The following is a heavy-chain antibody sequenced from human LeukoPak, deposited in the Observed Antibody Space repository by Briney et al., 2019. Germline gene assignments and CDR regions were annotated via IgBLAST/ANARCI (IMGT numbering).Heavy chain of an antibody. CDR3: ARDLGSHSGSYFRFDY. CDR1: GYTFTGHY. CDR2: INSNSGGT. Sequence: GASVKVSCKASGYTFTGHYMHWVRQAPGQGLEWMGWINSNSGGTNYAQKFQGRVTMTRDTSISTAYMELSRLRSDDTAVYYCARDLGSHSGSYFRFDYWGQGTLVTVSS. J-gene: IGHJ4*02. D-gene: IGHD1-26*01. V-gene: IGHV1-2*02.